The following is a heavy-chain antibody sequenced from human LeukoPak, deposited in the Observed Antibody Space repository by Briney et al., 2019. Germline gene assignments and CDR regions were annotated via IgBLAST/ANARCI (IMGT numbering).Heavy chain of an antibody. D-gene: IGHD4-11*01. CDR3: ASVTTVTKSSRYFDL. J-gene: IGHJ2*01. CDR1: GGSISSHY. Sequence: SETLSLTCTVSGGSISSHYWSWIRQPPGNGLEWIGYIYYSGSTNYNPSLKSRVTISVDTSKNQFSLKLSSVTAADTAVYYCASVTTVTKSSRYFDLWGRGTLVTVSS. V-gene: IGHV4-59*11. CDR2: IYYSGST.